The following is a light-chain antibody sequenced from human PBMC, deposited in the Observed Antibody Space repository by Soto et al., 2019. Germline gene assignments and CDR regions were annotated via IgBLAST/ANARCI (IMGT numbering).Light chain of an antibody. CDR1: KNDVGFYDF. CDR3: KSYAGSNTYV. Sequence: QSVLTQPPSASGAPGQSVTISCTGTKNDVGFYDFVSWYQHHPGKAPRLIIYEVVQRPSGVPDRFSGSKSGNTASLTVSGLQAADEAEYFCKSYAGSNTYVFGSGTKLTVL. CDR2: EVV. J-gene: IGLJ1*01. V-gene: IGLV2-8*01.